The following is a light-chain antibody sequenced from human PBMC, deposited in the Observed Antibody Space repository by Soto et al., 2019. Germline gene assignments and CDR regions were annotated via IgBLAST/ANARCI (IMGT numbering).Light chain of an antibody. CDR2: DNY. V-gene: IGLV1-51*01. Sequence: QSVLTQPPSVSAAPGQRVTISCSGSSSNIGSNYVSWYQQLPGTAPKLLIYDNYKRPSGIPDRFSGSTSVTSATLAIAGLQTGDEADYYCDSWDNSLSVVLFGGGTQLTVL. CDR3: DSWDNSLSVVL. J-gene: IGLJ2*01. CDR1: SSNIGSNY.